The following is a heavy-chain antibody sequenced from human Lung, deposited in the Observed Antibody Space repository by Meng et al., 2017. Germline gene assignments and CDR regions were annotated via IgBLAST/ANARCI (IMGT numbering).Heavy chain of an antibody. Sequence: QVALVQSVTEWWDVGGTVTVCVKAHGSTCPDYWIHWVRMCSGHGREWIGQMNPKGGYTNYGQRFQGRVTMTGDTSISTDYKELSVLRSDDTDMYYCARDEDISGVGKLFGDYWGQGTLVTVSS. V-gene: IGHV1-2*05. CDR3: ARDEDISGVGKLFGDY. CDR2: MNPKGGYT. J-gene: IGHJ4*02. CDR1: GSTCPDYW. D-gene: IGHD6-19*01.